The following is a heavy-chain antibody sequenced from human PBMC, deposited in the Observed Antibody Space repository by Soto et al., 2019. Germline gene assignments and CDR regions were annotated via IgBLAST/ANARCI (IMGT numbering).Heavy chain of an antibody. D-gene: IGHD3-16*02. CDR3: ASPVWGSYRYTGFLHYYGMDV. V-gene: IGHV3-30-3*01. CDR2: ISYDGINK. Sequence: QPGGSLRLSCAASGFTFSSYAMHWVRQAPGNGLEWVAVISYDGINKYYADSVKGRFTISRDNSKNTLYLQMNSLRAEDKAVYYCASPVWGSYRYTGFLHYYGMDVWGQGTTIPLYS. J-gene: IGHJ6*02. CDR1: GFTFSSYA.